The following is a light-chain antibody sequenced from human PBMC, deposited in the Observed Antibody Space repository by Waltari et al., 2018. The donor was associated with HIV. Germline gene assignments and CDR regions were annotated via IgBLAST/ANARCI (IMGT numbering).Light chain of an antibody. CDR3: SSYTTSATWV. CDR2: QVT. V-gene: IGLV2-14*01. Sequence: QSALTQPASVSGSPGQSITISCSGTSSDIGAYNFVSWYQQHPGKVPKLLVYQVTNRPSGLSNRFSGSKSGDTASLTISGLQPEDEADYYCSSYTTSATWVFGGGTKLTVL. J-gene: IGLJ3*02. CDR1: SSDIGAYNF.